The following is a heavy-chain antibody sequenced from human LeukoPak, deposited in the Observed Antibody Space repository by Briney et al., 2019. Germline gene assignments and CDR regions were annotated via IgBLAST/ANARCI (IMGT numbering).Heavy chain of an antibody. J-gene: IGHJ4*02. V-gene: IGHV4-30-2*01. Sequence: PSQTLSLTCAVSGGSIISGGYSWSWIRQPPGKALEGIGYFYHSGSTYYNPSLKSPVTISVDRSKNQFSLKLSSVTAADTAVYYCASSAAMADGFDYWGQGTLVTVSS. CDR1: GGSIISGGYS. D-gene: IGHD5-18*01. CDR3: ASSAAMADGFDY. CDR2: FYHSGST.